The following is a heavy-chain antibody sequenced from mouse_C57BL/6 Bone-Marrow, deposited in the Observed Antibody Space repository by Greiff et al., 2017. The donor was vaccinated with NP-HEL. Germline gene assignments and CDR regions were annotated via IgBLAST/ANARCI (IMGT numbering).Heavy chain of an antibody. Sequence: QVQLQQSGPELVKPGASVKISCKASGYTFTDYYINWVKQRPGQGLEWIGWIFPGSGSTYYNEKFKGKATLTVDKSSSTAYMLLSSLTSEDSAVYFCAREAQLGLLRYFDYWGQGTTLTVSS. J-gene: IGHJ2*01. D-gene: IGHD1-1*01. CDR3: AREAQLGLLRYFDY. V-gene: IGHV1-75*01. CDR1: GYTFTDYY. CDR2: IFPGSGST.